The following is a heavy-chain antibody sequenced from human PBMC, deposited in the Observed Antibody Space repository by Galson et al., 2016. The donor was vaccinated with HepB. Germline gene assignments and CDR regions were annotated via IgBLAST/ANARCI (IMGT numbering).Heavy chain of an antibody. CDR2: IKQDGNEK. CDR1: GFTFSNYW. D-gene: IGHD3-10*01. J-gene: IGHJ4*02. V-gene: IGHV3-7*03. Sequence: SLRLSCAASGFTFSNYWMSWVRQAPGKGLEWVANIKQDGNEKYYVDSVKGRFTISRDNAKNSMYLQMNSLRAEDTAVYYCARKVGIYSPWGYWGQGTLVTVSS. CDR3: ARKVGIYSPWGY.